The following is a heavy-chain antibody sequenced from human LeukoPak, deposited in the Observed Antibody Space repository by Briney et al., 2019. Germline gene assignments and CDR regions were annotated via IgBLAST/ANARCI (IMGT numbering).Heavy chain of an antibody. D-gene: IGHD2-2*01. CDR2: ISAYNGNT. V-gene: IGHV1-18*01. CDR3: AREGYCSSTSCLSRDY. J-gene: IGHJ4*02. CDR1: GYTFTSYG. Sequence: GASVKVSCKASGYTFTSYGISWVRQAPGQGLEWMGWISAYNGNTNYAQKLQGRVTMTTDTSTSTAYMELRSLRSDDTAVYYCAREGYCSSTSCLSRDYWGQGTLVTVSS.